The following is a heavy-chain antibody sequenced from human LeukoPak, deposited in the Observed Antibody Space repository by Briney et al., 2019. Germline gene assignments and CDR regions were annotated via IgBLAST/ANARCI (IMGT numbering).Heavy chain of an antibody. CDR3: ARGLGTTVTSYYYYYYYMDV. J-gene: IGHJ6*03. V-gene: IGHV1-18*01. CDR1: GYTFTSYG. D-gene: IGHD4-17*01. Sequence: ASVKVSCKTSGYTFTSYGISWVRQAPGQGLEWMGWISGYNANTNYAQKLQGRVTMTRNTSISTAYMELSSLRSEDTAAYYCARGLGTTVTSYYYYYYYMDVWGKGTTVTVSS. CDR2: ISGYNANT.